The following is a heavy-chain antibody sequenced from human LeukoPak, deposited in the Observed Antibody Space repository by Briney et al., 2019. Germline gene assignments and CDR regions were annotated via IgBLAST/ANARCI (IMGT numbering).Heavy chain of an antibody. CDR3: ARGPLHILTGSPYYFDY. D-gene: IGHD3-9*01. CDR2: IYYSGST. J-gene: IGHJ4*02. CDR1: GGSISSGGYY. V-gene: IGHV4-31*03. Sequence: PSQTLSLTCTVSGGSISSGGYYWSWIRQHPGKGLEWIGYIYYSGSTYYNPSLKSRVTISVDTSKNQFSLKLSSATAADTAVYYCARGPLHILTGSPYYFDYWGQGTLVTVSS.